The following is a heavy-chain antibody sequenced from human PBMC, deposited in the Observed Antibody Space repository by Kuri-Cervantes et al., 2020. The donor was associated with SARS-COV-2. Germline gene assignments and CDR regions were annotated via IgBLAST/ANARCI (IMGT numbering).Heavy chain of an antibody. CDR1: AFTFSSYA. V-gene: IGHV3-23*01. Sequence: GESLKISCAASAFTFSSYAMHWVRQAPGKGLEWVSAISGSGGSTYYADSVKGRFTISGDNSKNTLYLQMNSLRAEDTAVYYCAKDHGYSSSWPIDYWGQGTLVTVSS. CDR3: AKDHGYSSSWPIDY. J-gene: IGHJ4*02. CDR2: ISGSGGST. D-gene: IGHD6-13*01.